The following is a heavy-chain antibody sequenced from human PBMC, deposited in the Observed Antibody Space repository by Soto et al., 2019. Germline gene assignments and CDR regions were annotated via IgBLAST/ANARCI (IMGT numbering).Heavy chain of an antibody. D-gene: IGHD6-19*01. Sequence: EVQLLESGGGLVQPGGSLRLSCAASGFTFSNYVMTWLRQAPGKGLEWVSSIRFSVSDTFYADSVKGRFTVSRDNSKNTLFLQMNRLRGEGTAVYYCAKSDKLNCGCSGWANRFDYWGQGTLVTVSS. V-gene: IGHV3-23*01. CDR2: IRFSVSDT. J-gene: IGHJ4*02. CDR3: AKSDKLNCGCSGWANRFDY. CDR1: GFTFSNYV.